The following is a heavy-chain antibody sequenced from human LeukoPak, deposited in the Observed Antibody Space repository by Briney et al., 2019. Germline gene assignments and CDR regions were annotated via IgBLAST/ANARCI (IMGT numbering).Heavy chain of an antibody. D-gene: IGHD6-13*01. Sequence: PGGSLRLSCAASGFTVSSNYMSWVRQAPGKGLEWVSVIFSGGSTYYADSVKGRFTISRDNSKNTLYLQMNSLRAEDTAVYYCARERLASAGSRGIDYWRQGTLVTVSP. J-gene: IGHJ4*02. CDR1: GFTVSSNY. V-gene: IGHV3-66*01. CDR2: IFSGGST. CDR3: ARERLASAGSRGIDY.